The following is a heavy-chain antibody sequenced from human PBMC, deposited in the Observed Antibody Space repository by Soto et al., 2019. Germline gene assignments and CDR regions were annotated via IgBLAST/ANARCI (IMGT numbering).Heavy chain of an antibody. CDR2: ISWNSGSI. CDR1: GFTFDDHG. D-gene: IGHD3-9*01. CDR3: VRDTSSGWHLKDH. Sequence: EVDLVESGGGLAQPARSLRLSCVASGFTFDDHGMHWVRQIQGRCLEWVSGISWNSGSIGYAEPVKGRFTIYRDNAKNSMYLEMNSLRQEDTALYYCVRDTSSGWHLKDHWGQGVQVSVSS. J-gene: IGHJ4*02. V-gene: IGHV3-9*01.